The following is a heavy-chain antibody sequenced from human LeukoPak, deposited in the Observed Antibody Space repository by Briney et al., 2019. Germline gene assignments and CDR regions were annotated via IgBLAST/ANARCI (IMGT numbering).Heavy chain of an antibody. CDR1: GVSFSDNY. D-gene: IGHD6-19*01. CDR3: ARHFFVSVAGIISLPFYAFDI. J-gene: IGHJ3*02. CDR2: INHSGST. Sequence: SETLSLTCAVHGVSFSDNYWNWIRQPPGKGLEWIGEINHSGSTNYNPSLKSRATISVDTSKNQFSLKLSSVTTADTAVYYCARHFFVSVAGIISLPFYAFDIWGQGTMVTVSS. V-gene: IGHV4-34*01.